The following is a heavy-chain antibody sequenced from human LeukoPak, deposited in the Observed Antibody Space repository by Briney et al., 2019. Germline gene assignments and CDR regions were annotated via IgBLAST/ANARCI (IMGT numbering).Heavy chain of an antibody. CDR2: VNQGGTQN. V-gene: IGHV3-7*01. J-gene: IGHJ6*03. CDR1: GFTFSSQW. Sequence: PGGSLRLSCAASGFTFSSQWMSWVRQAPGKGLEWVAIVNQGGTQNYYVDSVKGRFTISRDNAENSLYLQMNSLRAEDTAVYYCAREHYFYYLDAWGKGTTVTISS. CDR3: AREHYFYYLDA.